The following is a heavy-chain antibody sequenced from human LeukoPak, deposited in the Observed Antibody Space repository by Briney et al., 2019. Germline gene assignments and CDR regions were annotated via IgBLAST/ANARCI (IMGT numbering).Heavy chain of an antibody. CDR3: ARDRSNIAASDGWFDP. D-gene: IGHD6-13*01. Sequence: PGGSLRLSCAASGFTFSSYSMNWVRQAPGKGLEWVSSISSSSSNIYYADSVKGRFTISRDNAKNSLYLQMDSLRAEDTAVYYCARDRSNIAASDGWFDPWGQGTLVTVSS. J-gene: IGHJ5*02. V-gene: IGHV3-21*01. CDR2: ISSSSSNI. CDR1: GFTFSSYS.